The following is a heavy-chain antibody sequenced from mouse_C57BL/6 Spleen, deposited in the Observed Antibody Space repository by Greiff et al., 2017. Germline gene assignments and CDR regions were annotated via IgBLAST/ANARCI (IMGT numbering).Heavy chain of an antibody. D-gene: IGHD4-1*01. CDR1: GYSLTRGYY. Sequence: LQESGPGLVKPSQSLSLTCSVTGYSLTRGYYWNWIRPFLGNKLEWLGYISYDGSNNYNPSLKNRISITRDTYKNQFFLKWNSVTTEDTATYNCASGTALCFDYWGQGTTLTVSS. J-gene: IGHJ2*01. CDR3: ASGTALCFDY. CDR2: ISYDGSN. V-gene: IGHV3-6*01.